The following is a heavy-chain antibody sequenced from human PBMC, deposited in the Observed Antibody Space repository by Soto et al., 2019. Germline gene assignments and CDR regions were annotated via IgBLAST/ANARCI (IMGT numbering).Heavy chain of an antibody. J-gene: IGHJ4*02. CDR3: VAMDAGRWLQSQPFDY. Sequence: QITLKESGPTLVKPTQTLTLTCTFSGFSLSTSGVGVGWIRQHPGKALEWLALIYWEDDKRYSPSLKSRLTITKDTSKSQVVRTMTNMDPVDTATYYCVAMDAGRWLQSQPFDYWGQGTLVTVSS. V-gene: IGHV2-5*02. CDR2: IYWEDDK. D-gene: IGHD2-2*01. CDR1: GFSLSTSGVG.